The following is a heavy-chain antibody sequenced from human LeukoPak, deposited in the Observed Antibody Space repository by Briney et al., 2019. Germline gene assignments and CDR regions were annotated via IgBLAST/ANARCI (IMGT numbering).Heavy chain of an antibody. CDR3: ARDGKHYDFWSGYSYDAFDI. J-gene: IGHJ3*02. D-gene: IGHD3-3*01. CDR2: ISAYNGNT. CDR1: GYTFTSYG. V-gene: IGHV1-18*01. Sequence: ASVKVSCKASGYTFTSYGISWVRQAPGQGLEWMGWISAYNGNTNYAQKLQGRVTMTTDTSTSTAYMELRSLRSDDTAVYYCARDGKHYDFWSGYSYDAFDIWGQGTMVTVSS.